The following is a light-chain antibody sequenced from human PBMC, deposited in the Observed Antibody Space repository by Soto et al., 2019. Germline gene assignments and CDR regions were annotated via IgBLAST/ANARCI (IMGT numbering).Light chain of an antibody. CDR3: QQRSNWPPYT. CDR1: QSVSSY. J-gene: IGKJ2*01. CDR2: DAS. V-gene: IGKV3-11*01. Sequence: EIVLTQSPATLSLSPGERATLSGRASQSVSSYLAWYQQKPGQAPRLLIYDASNRATVIPARFSGSGSGTDFTRTISSLEPEDFAVYYCQQRSNWPPYTFGQGTKLESK.